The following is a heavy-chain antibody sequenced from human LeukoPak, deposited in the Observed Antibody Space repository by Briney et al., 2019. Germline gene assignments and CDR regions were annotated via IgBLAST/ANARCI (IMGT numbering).Heavy chain of an antibody. CDR3: ARGFGDPRITGTWGEDAFDI. J-gene: IGHJ3*02. CDR1: GYTFTGYY. D-gene: IGHD1-20*01. CDR2: INPNSGGT. V-gene: IGHV1-2*02. Sequence: VASVKVSCKASGYTFTGYYMHWVRQAPGQGLEWMGWINPNSGGTNYAQKFQGRVTMTRDTSISTAYMELSRLRSEDTAVYYCARGFGDPRITGTWGEDAFDIWGQGTMVTVSS.